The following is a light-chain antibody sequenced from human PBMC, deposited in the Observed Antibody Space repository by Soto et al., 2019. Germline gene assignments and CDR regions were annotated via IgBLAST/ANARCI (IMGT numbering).Light chain of an antibody. CDR2: EVN. CDR3: SSVAGRSKLV. V-gene: IGLV2-8*01. CDR1: SSDVGRYKY. J-gene: IGLJ3*02. Sequence: QSALTQPPSASGSPGQSVTISCTGTSSDVGRYKYVSWYQQYPGKAPKVMIYEVNKRPSGVPDRFSGNKSGNTASLTVSGLQTEEEAQYYGSSVAGRSKLVFGGGTKLTVL.